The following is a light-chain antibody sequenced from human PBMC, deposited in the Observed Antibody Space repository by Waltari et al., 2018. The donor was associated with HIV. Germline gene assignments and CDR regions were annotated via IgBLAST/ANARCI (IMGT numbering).Light chain of an antibody. J-gene: IGKJ4*01. V-gene: IGKV1-39*01. Sequence: DPVTITCRASQSISSFLNWYQQKPGKAPNLLIYAASSLQSGVPSRFSGSGSATDFTLTISSLQPEDFATYYCQQSFSTPLTFGGGTKVQIK. CDR3: QQSFSTPLT. CDR1: QSISSF. CDR2: AAS.